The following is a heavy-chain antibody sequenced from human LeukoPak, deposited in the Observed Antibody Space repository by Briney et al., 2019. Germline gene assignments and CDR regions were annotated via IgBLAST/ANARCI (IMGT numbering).Heavy chain of an antibody. D-gene: IGHD1-26*01. Sequence: GGSLRLSCAASGFTFSSYGMHWVRQAPGKGLEWVAFIRYDGSNKYYADSVKGRFTISRDNSKNTLYLQMNSLRAEDTAVYYCAKRVGAKPHDAFDIWGQGTMVTVSS. CDR3: AKRVGAKPHDAFDI. CDR1: GFTFSSYG. V-gene: IGHV3-30*02. CDR2: IRYDGSNK. J-gene: IGHJ3*02.